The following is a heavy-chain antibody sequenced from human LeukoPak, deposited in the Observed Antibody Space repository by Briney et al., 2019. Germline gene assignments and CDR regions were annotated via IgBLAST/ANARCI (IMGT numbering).Heavy chain of an antibody. J-gene: IGHJ3*02. CDR1: GFTFSSYD. Sequence: GGSLRLSCAASGFTFSSYDMHWVRQATGKGLEWVSAIGTASDTYYPGSVKGRFTISRENAKNSLYLQMNSLRAGDTAVYYCARGGYGGNWDAFDIWGQGTMVTVSS. CDR2: IGTASDT. CDR3: ARGGYGGNWDAFDI. V-gene: IGHV3-13*01. D-gene: IGHD4-23*01.